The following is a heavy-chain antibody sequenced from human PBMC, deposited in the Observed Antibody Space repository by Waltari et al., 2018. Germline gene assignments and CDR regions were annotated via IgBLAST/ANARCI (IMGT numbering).Heavy chain of an antibody. Sequence: QVQLQESGPGLVKPSQTLSLTCTVSGGSISSGSYYWSWIRQPAGKGLEWIGRIYTSGSTNYNPSLKSRVTISVDTSKNQFSLKLSSVTAADTAVYYCARVEATVTTNWFDPWGQGTLVTVSS. V-gene: IGHV4-61*02. CDR1: GGSISSGSYY. CDR2: IYTSGST. D-gene: IGHD4-4*01. CDR3: ARVEATVTTNWFDP. J-gene: IGHJ5*02.